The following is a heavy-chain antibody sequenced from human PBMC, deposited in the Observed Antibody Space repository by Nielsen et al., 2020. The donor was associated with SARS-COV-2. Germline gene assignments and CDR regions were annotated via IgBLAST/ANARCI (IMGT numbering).Heavy chain of an antibody. CDR3: AKDTGGSSSLDY. V-gene: IGHV3-9*01. CDR1: GFTFDDYA. Sequence: GGSLRLSCAASGFTFDDYAMHWVRQAPGKGLEWVSGISWNSGSIGYADSVKGRFTISRDNAKNSLYLQMNSLRAEDTALYYCAKDTGGSSSLDYWGQGTLVTVSS. CDR2: ISWNSGSI. D-gene: IGHD1-26*01. J-gene: IGHJ4*02.